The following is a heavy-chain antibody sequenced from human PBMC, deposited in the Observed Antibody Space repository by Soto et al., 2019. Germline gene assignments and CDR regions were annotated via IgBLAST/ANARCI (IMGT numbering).Heavy chain of an antibody. CDR3: ARDSGYDPYYYYGMDV. CDR2: INPNSGGT. V-gene: IGHV1-2*02. CDR1: GYTFTGYY. Sequence: ASVKVSCKASGYTFTGYYMHWVRQAPGQGLEWMGWINPNSGGTNYAQEFQGRVTMTRDTSISTAYMELSRLRSDDTAVYYCARDSGYDPYYYYGMDVWGQGTTVTVSS. J-gene: IGHJ6*02. D-gene: IGHD5-12*01.